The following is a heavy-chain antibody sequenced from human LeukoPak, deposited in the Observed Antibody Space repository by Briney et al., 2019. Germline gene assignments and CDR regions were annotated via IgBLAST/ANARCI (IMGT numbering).Heavy chain of an antibody. V-gene: IGHV3-23*01. D-gene: IGHD3-10*01. CDR2: IGTSGGST. Sequence: GGSLRLSCAASGFTFRSYGMSWVRQAPGKGLKWVSTIGTSGGSTHYADSVKGRFTISRDNSKNTLYLQMNSLRAEDTAVYYCAKDRSGFGANDCWGQGTLVTVSS. CDR1: GFTFRSYG. J-gene: IGHJ4*02. CDR3: AKDRSGFGANDC.